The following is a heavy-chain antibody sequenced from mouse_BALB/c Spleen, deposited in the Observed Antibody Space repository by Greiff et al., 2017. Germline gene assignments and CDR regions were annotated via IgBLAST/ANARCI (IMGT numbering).Heavy chain of an antibody. D-gene: IGHD2-3*01. Sequence: DVQLQESGPGLVKPSQSLSLTCSVTGYSITSGYYWNWIRQFPGNKLEWMGYISYDGSNNYNPSLKNRISITRDTSKNQFFLKLNSVTTEDTATYYCARDRWYYAMDYWGQGTSVTVSS. J-gene: IGHJ4*01. V-gene: IGHV3-6*02. CDR3: ARDRWYYAMDY. CDR1: GYSITSGYY. CDR2: ISYDGSN.